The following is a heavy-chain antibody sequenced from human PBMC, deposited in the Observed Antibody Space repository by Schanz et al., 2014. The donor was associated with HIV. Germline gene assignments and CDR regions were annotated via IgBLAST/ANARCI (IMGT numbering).Heavy chain of an antibody. CDR1: GFTFSDYY. D-gene: IGHD3-10*01. Sequence: QVQLVESGGGLVKAGGSLRLSCAASGFTFSDYYMIWIRQAPGKGLEWVSYISSGGTTIYYADSVKGRFTVSRDNAKNSLYLQMKSLRVEDTAVYYCARDTVRGVKDSMDVWGQGTTVTVSS. CDR2: ISSGGTTI. CDR3: ARDTVRGVKDSMDV. J-gene: IGHJ6*02. V-gene: IGHV3-11*01.